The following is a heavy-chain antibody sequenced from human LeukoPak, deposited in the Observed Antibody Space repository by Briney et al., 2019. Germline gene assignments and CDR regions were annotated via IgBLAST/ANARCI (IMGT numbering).Heavy chain of an antibody. CDR3: ARWRRDGYNFALDI. V-gene: IGHV1-8*01. Sequence: ASVKVSCKASGYTFTSYDINWVRQATGQGLEWMGWMNPNSGNTGYAQKFQGRVTMTRNTSISTAYMELSSLRSEDTAVYYCARWRRDGYNFALDIWGQGTMVTVSS. J-gene: IGHJ3*02. CDR2: MNPNSGNT. CDR1: GYTFTSYD. D-gene: IGHD5-24*01.